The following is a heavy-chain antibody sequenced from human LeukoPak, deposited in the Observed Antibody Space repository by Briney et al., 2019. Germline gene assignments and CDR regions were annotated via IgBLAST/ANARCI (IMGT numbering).Heavy chain of an antibody. Sequence: GASVKVSCKASGGTFSGYAISWVRQAPGQGLEWMGGIIPIFGTANYAQKFQGRVTITADESTSTAYMELSSLRSEDTAVYYCARDAGYYYDSSGYYRNWGQGTLVTVSS. CDR1: GGTFSGYA. CDR2: IIPIFGTA. V-gene: IGHV1-69*13. J-gene: IGHJ4*02. D-gene: IGHD3-22*01. CDR3: ARDAGYYYDSSGYYRN.